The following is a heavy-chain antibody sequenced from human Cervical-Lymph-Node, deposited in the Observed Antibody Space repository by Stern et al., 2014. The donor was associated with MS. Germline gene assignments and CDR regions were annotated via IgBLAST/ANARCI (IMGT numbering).Heavy chain of an antibody. V-gene: IGHV4-59*01. CDR3: ARRYSYGSLPHFDL. CDR2: IYRTGGRST. Sequence: VQLVESGPGLVKPSETLSLTCNVPGGSISSYYWSWIRQPPGKGLEWNRNIYRTGGRSTNYNPSLKSRVTISVDTSKNYFSLKLSSVTAADTAVYYCARRYSYGSLPHFDLWGRGTLVTVSS. CDR1: GGSISSYY. D-gene: IGHD5-18*01. J-gene: IGHJ2*01.